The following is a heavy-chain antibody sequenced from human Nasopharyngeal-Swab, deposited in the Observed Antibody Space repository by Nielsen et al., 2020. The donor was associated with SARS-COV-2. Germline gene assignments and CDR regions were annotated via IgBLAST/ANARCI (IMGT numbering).Heavy chain of an antibody. CDR3: ARDRNFVVVVAATLSDYYGMDV. D-gene: IGHD2-15*01. J-gene: IGHJ6*02. Sequence: SVKVSCKASGGTFSSYAISWVRQAPGQGLEGMGGIIPIFGTANYAQKFQGRVTITADESTSTAYMELSSLRSEDTAVYYCARDRNFVVVVAATLSDYYGMDVWGQGTTVTVSS. V-gene: IGHV1-69*13. CDR2: IIPIFGTA. CDR1: GGTFSSYA.